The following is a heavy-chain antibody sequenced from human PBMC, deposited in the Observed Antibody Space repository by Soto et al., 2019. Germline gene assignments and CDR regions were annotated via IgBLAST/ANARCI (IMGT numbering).Heavy chain of an antibody. J-gene: IGHJ4*02. CDR1: GGSISSGGYS. CDR2: IFHSGST. CDR3: ARDSSSVVDY. Sequence: QLQLQESGSGLVKPTQTLSLTCTVSGGSISSGGYSWSWIRHPPGKGLEWIGYIFHSGSTYYSPSLNSRVTISVDRSKNQFSLMLSSVTAADTAVYFCARDSSSVVDYWGQGTLVTVSS. D-gene: IGHD2-21*01. V-gene: IGHV4-30-2*01.